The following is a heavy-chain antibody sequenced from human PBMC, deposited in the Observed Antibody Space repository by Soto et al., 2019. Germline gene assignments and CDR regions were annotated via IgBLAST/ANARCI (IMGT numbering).Heavy chain of an antibody. V-gene: IGHV1-69*13. CDR3: ARDLKMIVGAPYGMDF. CDR2: IIPIFGTA. Sequence: SVKVSCKASGGTFSSYAISWVRQAPGQGLEWMGGIIPIFGTANYAQKFQGRVTITADESTSTAYMELSSLRSEDTAVYYCARDLKMIVGAPYGMDFWGQGTTVTVSS. D-gene: IGHD1-26*01. CDR1: GGTFSSYA. J-gene: IGHJ6*02.